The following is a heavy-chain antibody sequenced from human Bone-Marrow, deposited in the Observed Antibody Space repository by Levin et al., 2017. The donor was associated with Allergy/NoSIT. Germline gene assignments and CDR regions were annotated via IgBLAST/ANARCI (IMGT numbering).Heavy chain of an antibody. CDR2: IKSKTDGGTT. J-gene: IGHJ4*02. CDR1: GFTFSNAW. D-gene: IGHD4-17*01. CDR3: TTPHDYGDYEDTY. Sequence: GGSLRLSCAASGFTFSNAWMSWVRQAPGKGLEWVGRIKSKTDGGTTDYAAPVKGRFTISRDDSKNTLYLQMNSLKTEDTAVYYCTTPHDYGDYEDTYWGQGTLVTVSS. V-gene: IGHV3-15*01.